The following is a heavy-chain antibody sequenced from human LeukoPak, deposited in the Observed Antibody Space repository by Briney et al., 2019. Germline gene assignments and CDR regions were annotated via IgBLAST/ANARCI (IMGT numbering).Heavy chain of an antibody. CDR3: ARKYYYDSSGYYFDY. CDR1: GFTFSSYG. J-gene: IGHJ4*02. V-gene: IGHV3-33*01. Sequence: PGRSLRLSCAASGFTFSSYGMHWVRQAPGKGLERVAVIWYDGSNKYYADSVKGRFTISRDNAKNSLYLQMNSLRAEDTAVYYCARKYYYDSSGYYFDYWGQGTLVTVSS. CDR2: IWYDGSNK. D-gene: IGHD3-22*01.